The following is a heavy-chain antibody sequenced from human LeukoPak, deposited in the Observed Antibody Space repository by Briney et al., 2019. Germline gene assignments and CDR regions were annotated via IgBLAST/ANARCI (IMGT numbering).Heavy chain of an antibody. CDR1: GFTFSSYE. Sequence: PGGSLRLSCAASGFTFSSYEMNWVRQAPGKGLEWVGRIKSKSDGGTTDYAAPVKGRFTISRDDSKNTLFLQVNSPKIEDTAVYYCTTVTLRPVGLWGQGTLVTVSS. V-gene: IGHV3-15*05. CDR2: IKSKSDGGTT. D-gene: IGHD3-10*01. J-gene: IGHJ4*02. CDR3: TTVTLRPVGL.